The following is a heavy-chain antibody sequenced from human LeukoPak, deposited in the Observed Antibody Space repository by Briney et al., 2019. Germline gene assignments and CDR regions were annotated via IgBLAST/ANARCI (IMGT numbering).Heavy chain of an antibody. J-gene: IGHJ4*02. V-gene: IGHV3-21*01. CDR1: GFTFSTYS. CDR3: ARDRGSPITMIVFPLDY. Sequence: GGSLRLSCVASGFTFSTYSMNWVRRAPGKGLEWVSSISSSSSYIYYADSVKGRFTISRDNAKNSLYLQMNSLRAEDTAVYYCARDRGSPITMIVFPLDYWGQGTLVTVSS. D-gene: IGHD3-22*01. CDR2: ISSSSSYI.